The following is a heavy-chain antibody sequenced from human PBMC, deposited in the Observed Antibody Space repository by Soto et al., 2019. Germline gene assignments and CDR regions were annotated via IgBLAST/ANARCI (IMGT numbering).Heavy chain of an antibody. Sequence: GGSLRLSCAASGFTFSSYGMHWVRQAPGKGLEGVAVIWYDGSNKYYADSVKGRFTISRDKSKNTLYLQMNRLRDEDTAVYYCAKSPGMYYYDSSGYYHYDYWGQGT. V-gene: IGHV3-33*03. J-gene: IGHJ4*02. CDR1: GFTFSSYG. CDR2: IWYDGSNK. CDR3: AKSPGMYYYDSSGYYHYDY. D-gene: IGHD3-22*01.